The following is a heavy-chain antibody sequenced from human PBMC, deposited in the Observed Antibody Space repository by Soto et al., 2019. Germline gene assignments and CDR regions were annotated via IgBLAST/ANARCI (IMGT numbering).Heavy chain of an antibody. J-gene: IGHJ6*02. CDR2: IYHTGGA. CDR3: ARASMVRGIHYYGMDV. CDR1: GGSINTGGSS. Sequence: SETLSPTCGVFGGSINTGGSSWSWIRQPPGTGLEWIGDIYHTGGAYYNPSLKSRATISVDKSKNQFSLSLSSVTAADTAKYYCARASMVRGIHYYGMDVWGQGTTVTSP. D-gene: IGHD3-10*01. V-gene: IGHV4-30-2*01.